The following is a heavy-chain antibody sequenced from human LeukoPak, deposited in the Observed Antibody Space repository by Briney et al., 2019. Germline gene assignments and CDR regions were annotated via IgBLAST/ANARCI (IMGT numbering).Heavy chain of an antibody. CDR1: GYTFTSYA. CDR3: ARGPPRIAAAGLIDY. CDR2: INTNTGNP. J-gene: IGHJ4*02. Sequence: ASVKVSCKASGYTFTSYAMNWVRQAPGQGLEWVGWINTNTGNPTYAQGFTGRFVFSLDTSVSTAYLQISSLKAEDTAVYYCARGPPRIAAAGLIDYWGQGTLVTVSS. D-gene: IGHD6-13*01. V-gene: IGHV7-4-1*02.